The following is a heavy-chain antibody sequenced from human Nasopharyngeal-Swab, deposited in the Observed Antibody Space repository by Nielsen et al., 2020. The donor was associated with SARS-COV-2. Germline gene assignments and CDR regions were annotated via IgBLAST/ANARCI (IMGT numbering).Heavy chain of an antibody. CDR1: GFTFSDYY. Sequence: GESLKISCAASGFTFSDYYMTWIRQAPGKGLEWASYISSSGSTIYYADSVKGRFTISRDNAKNSLFLQMNSLRAEDTAVYYCARDRYGDYSDYWGQGTLVTVSS. CDR2: ISSSGSTI. V-gene: IGHV3-11*04. J-gene: IGHJ4*02. CDR3: ARDRYGDYSDY. D-gene: IGHD4-17*01.